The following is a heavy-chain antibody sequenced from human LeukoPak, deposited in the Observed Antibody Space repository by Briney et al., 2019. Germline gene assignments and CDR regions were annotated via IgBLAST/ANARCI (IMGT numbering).Heavy chain of an antibody. CDR2: IYYSGST. CDR3: ARDRGAVGGP. J-gene: IGHJ5*02. Sequence: SETLSLTCTVSGGSISSSSYYWGWIRQPPGKGLEWIGSIYYSGSTYYNPSLKSRVTISVDTSKIQFSLKLSSVTAADTAVYYCARDRGAVGGPWGQGTLVTVSS. CDR1: GGSISSSSYY. D-gene: IGHD2-15*01. V-gene: IGHV4-39*07.